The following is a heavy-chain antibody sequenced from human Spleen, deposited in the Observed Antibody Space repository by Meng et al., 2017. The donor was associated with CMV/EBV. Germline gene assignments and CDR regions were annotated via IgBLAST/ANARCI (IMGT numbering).Heavy chain of an antibody. CDR3: ARGVSGDYFDY. V-gene: IGHV3-7*01. CDR1: GFTFSSYW. D-gene: IGHD2-8*01. J-gene: IGHJ4*02. Sequence: GESLKISCAASGFTFSSYWMSWVRQAPGEGLQWVASINEDGSEEYYVDSVKGRFTISRDNAKKSLYLQMNSLRAEDTAVYYCARGVSGDYFDYWGQGTLVTVSS. CDR2: INEDGSEE.